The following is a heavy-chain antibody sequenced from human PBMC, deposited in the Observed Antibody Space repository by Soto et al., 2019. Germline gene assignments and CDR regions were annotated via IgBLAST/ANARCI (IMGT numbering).Heavy chain of an antibody. CDR1: GGTFSSYA. D-gene: IGHD5-12*01. CDR2: LIPIFGTA. V-gene: IGHV1-69*13. J-gene: IGHJ4*02. CDR3: AYERATITGSYYFDD. Sequence: SVKVSCKASGGTFSSYAISWVRQAPGQGLQWMGGLIPIFGTANYAQKFQGRVTTTADESTSTGYMELSSLRTEDTAVYYCAYERATITGSYYFDDWGQGALVTSPQ.